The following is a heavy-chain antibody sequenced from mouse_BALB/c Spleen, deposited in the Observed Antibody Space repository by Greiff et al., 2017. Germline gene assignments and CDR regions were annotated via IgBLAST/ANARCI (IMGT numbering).Heavy chain of an antibody. J-gene: IGHJ1*01. D-gene: IGHD2-4*01. V-gene: IGHV1S29*02. CDR1: GYTFTDYN. Sequence: EVKLVESGAELARPGASVKISCKASGYTFTDYNMHWVKQSHGKSLEWIGYIYPYNGGTGYNQKFKSKATLTVDNSSSTAYMELRSLTSEDSAVYYCARERLRWCFDVWGAGTTVTVSS. CDR2: IYPYNGGT. CDR3: ARERLRWCFDV.